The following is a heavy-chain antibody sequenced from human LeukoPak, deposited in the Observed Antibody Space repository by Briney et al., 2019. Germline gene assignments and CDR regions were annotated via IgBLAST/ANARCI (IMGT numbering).Heavy chain of an antibody. CDR3: VKAAGSWYGYFDY. V-gene: IGHV3-64D*06. CDR2: ISDNGGNT. CDR1: GFTFSNYA. J-gene: IGHJ4*02. Sequence: LAGGSLRLSCSASGFTFSNYAIHWVRQAPGKGLEYVSTISDNGGNTNYADSVKGRFTISRDNSKNTLYLQMSSLRPEDTAVYYCVKAAGSWYGYFDYWGQGTLVTVSS. D-gene: IGHD6-13*01.